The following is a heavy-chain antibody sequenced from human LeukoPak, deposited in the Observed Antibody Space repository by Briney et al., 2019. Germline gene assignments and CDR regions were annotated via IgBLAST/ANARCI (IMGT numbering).Heavy chain of an antibody. CDR3: ARAASYSSSWYGWFDP. V-gene: IGHV4-39*07. CDR2: IYYSGST. D-gene: IGHD6-13*01. J-gene: IGHJ5*02. CDR1: GGSISSSSYY. Sequence: SETLSLTCAVSGGSISSSSYYWGWIRQPPGKGLEWIGSIYYSGSTYYNPSLKSRVTISVDTSRNQFSLKLSSVTAADTAVYYCARAASYSSSWYGWFDPWGQGTLVTVSS.